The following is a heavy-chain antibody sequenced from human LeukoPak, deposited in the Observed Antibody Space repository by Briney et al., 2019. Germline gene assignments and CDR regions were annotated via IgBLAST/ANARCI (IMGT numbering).Heavy chain of an antibody. CDR1: GYTFTTYY. CDR3: ARGRPGSGWSFDY. D-gene: IGHD6-19*01. V-gene: IGHV1-46*01. J-gene: IGHJ4*02. Sequence: ASVTVSCKTSGYTFTTYYMHWVRQAPGQGLEWMGIINPSGGTTNYAQKFQGRVTMTRDTSTTTLYVELSSLRSEDTAVYYCARGRPGSGWSFDYWGQGTLVTVSS. CDR2: INPSGGTT.